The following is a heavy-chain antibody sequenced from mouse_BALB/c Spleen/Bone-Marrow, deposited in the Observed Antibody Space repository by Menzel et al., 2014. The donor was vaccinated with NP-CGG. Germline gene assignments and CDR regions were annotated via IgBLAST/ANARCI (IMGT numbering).Heavy chain of an antibody. D-gene: IGHD2-3*01. J-gene: IGHJ4*01. V-gene: IGHV1-85*01. CDR3: ASYYDGVMDY. CDR1: GYTFTSYD. Sequence: QVQLQQSGAELVKPGASVKLSCKASGYTFTSYDINWVRQRPEQGLEWIGWIFPGDGITEYNEKFKGKATLTTDKSSSTASMQLSRLTSEDSAVYVCASYYDGVMDYWGQGTSVTVSS. CDR2: IFPGDGIT.